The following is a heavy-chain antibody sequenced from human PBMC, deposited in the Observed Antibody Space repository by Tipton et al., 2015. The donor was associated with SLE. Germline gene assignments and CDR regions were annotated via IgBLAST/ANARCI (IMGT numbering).Heavy chain of an antibody. V-gene: IGHV4-61*09. D-gene: IGHD3-10*01. CDR1: GGSISSGSYY. CDR2: IYTSGST. CDR3: ARVQYYGSGPGAFDI. J-gene: IGHJ3*02. Sequence: TLSLTCTVSGGSISSGSYYWSWIRQPAGKGLEWIGYIYTSGSTNYNPSLKSRVTISVDTSKNQFSLKLSSVTAADTAVYYCARVQYYGSGPGAFDIWGQGTMVTVSS.